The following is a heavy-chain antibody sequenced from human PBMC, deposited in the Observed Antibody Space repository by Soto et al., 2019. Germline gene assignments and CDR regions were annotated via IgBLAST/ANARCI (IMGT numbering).Heavy chain of an antibody. Sequence: SAPLSLTFTFSGGSISSYYWSRIRQPPGKGLEWIGYIYYSGSTNYNPSLKSRVTISVDTSGSQFSLNLVSVTAADTAIYYCARGVALNPFAGHWFDSWGQGTLVTVSS. V-gene: IGHV4-59*01. D-gene: IGHD2-15*01. CDR2: IYYSGST. J-gene: IGHJ5*01. CDR1: GGSISSYY. CDR3: ARGVALNPFAGHWFDS.